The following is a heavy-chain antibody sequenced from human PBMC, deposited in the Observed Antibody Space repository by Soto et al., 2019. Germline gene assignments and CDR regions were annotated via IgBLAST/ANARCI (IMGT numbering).Heavy chain of an antibody. CDR1: GFTFSHYA. J-gene: IGHJ5*02. CDR2: ISGSGGTS. D-gene: IGHD3-22*01. V-gene: IGHV3-23*01. CDR3: AKDSDSVAISTAIGQQLDT. Sequence: GGSLRLSCAASGFTFSHYAMTWVRQGPGKGLEWVSVISGSGGTSYYADSVKGRFTISRDNPKKMLYLQMNSLRGEDTDIYYCAKDSDSVAISTAIGQQLDTWGQGTRVTVSS.